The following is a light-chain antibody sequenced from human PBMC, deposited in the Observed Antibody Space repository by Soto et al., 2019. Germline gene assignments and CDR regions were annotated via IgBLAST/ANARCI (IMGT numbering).Light chain of an antibody. CDR2: KDS. CDR1: ALPKQY. CDR3: QIADSSGTYFVV. J-gene: IGLJ2*01. V-gene: IGLV3-25*03. Sequence: SYELTQPPSVSVSPGQTARITCSGDALPKQYAYLYQQKPGQAPVLVIYKDSERPSGIPGRFSGSSSGTTVTLTISGVQAEDEGYYYCQIADSSGTYFVVFGGGTKLTVL.